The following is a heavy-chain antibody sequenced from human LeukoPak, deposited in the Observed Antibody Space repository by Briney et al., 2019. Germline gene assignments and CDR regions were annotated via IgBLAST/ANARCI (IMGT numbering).Heavy chain of an antibody. CDR1: GFTFSSYS. CDR2: ISSSSSYI. V-gene: IGHV3-21*01. Sequence: GGSLRLSCAASGFTFSSYSMNWVRQASGKGLEWVSSISSSSSYIYYADSVKGRFTISRDNAKNSLYLQMNSLRAEDTAVYYCARVSAIFHAFDIWGQGTMVTVSS. CDR3: ARVSAIFHAFDI. D-gene: IGHD3-3*01. J-gene: IGHJ3*02.